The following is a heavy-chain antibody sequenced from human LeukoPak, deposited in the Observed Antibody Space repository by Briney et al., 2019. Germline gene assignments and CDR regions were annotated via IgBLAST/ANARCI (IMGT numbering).Heavy chain of an antibody. CDR3: ARGGSGRRACVG. J-gene: IGHJ3*01. D-gene: IGHD3-10*01. CDR1: VDRLFSNSDA. Sequence: SQTLSLTCAISVDRLFSNSDAWNCIRQSPSRGLEWLGRTYYRSKWYNDYAVSVKSRITINPDTSKNQFSLQLNSVTSEDTAVYDCARGGSGRRACVGWVQGTMVTVSS. V-gene: IGHV6-1*01. CDR2: TYYRSKWYN.